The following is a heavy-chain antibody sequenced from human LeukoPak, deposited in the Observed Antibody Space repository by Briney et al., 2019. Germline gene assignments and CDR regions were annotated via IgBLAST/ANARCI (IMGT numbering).Heavy chain of an antibody. V-gene: IGHV3-23*01. CDR3: AKVRGRGYSYGEAYYYYGMDV. Sequence: PRGSLRLSRAASGFTFSSYATSWVRQAPGKGLEWVSAISGSGGSTYYADSVKGRFTISRDNSKNTLYLQMNSLRAEDTAVYYCAKVRGRGYSYGEAYYYYGMDVWGQGTTVTVS. CDR1: GFTFSSYA. J-gene: IGHJ6*02. D-gene: IGHD5-18*01. CDR2: ISGSGGST.